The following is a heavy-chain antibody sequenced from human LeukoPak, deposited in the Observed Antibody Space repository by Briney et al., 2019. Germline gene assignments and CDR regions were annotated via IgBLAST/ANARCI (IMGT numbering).Heavy chain of an antibody. CDR1: GYTFTSYG. J-gene: IGHJ4*02. CDR3: ARGGDGYNLFTDFDY. V-gene: IGHV1-18*01. Sequence: ASVKVSCKASGYTFTSYGISWVRQAPGQGLEWMGWISAYNGNTNYAQKLQGRVTMTTDTSTSTAYMELRSLRSDDTAVYYCARGGDGYNLFTDFDYWGQGTLVTVSS. D-gene: IGHD5-24*01. CDR2: ISAYNGNT.